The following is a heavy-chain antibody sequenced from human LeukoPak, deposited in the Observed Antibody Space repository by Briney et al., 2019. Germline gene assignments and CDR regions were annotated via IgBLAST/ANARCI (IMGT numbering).Heavy chain of an antibody. D-gene: IGHD3-10*01. Sequence: WESLKISCKVSGYSFTSYWIGWVRQLPGKGLEGMGIIYPGDSDTRYSPSFQGQVTISADKSISTAYLQRSSLKASDTAMYYCARHPLWHFDYWGQGTLVTVSS. CDR3: ARHPLWHFDY. CDR2: IYPGDSDT. CDR1: GYSFTSYW. J-gene: IGHJ4*02. V-gene: IGHV5-51*01.